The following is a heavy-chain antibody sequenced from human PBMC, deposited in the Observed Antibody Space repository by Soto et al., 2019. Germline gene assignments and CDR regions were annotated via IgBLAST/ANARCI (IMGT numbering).Heavy chain of an antibody. CDR1: GGSISSGGYS. CDR2: IYHSGST. V-gene: IGHV4-30-2*01. Sequence: SETLSLTCAVSGGSISSGGYSWSWIRQPPGKGLEWIGYIYHSGSTYYNPSLKSRVTISVDRSKNQFSLKLSSVTAADTAVYYCARVRTDYYYYGMDVWGQGTTVTVSS. CDR3: ARVRTDYYYYGMDV. J-gene: IGHJ6*02.